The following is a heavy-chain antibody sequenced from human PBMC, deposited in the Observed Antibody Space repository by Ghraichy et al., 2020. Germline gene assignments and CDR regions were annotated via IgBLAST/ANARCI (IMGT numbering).Heavy chain of an antibody. CDR2: IYYSGST. CDR1: GDSISSSGYY. Sequence: SETPSLTCTVSGDSISSSGYYWGWIRQPPGKGLEWIGSIYYSGSTYYNPSLKSRVTISVDSSKNQFSLKLSSVTAADTAVYYCARPNYYQYYFDYWGQGTLVTVSS. CDR3: ARPNYYQYYFDY. D-gene: IGHD3-22*01. V-gene: IGHV4-39*01. J-gene: IGHJ4*02.